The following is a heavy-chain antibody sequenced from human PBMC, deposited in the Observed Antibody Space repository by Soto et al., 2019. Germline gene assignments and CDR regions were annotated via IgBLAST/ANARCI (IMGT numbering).Heavy chain of an antibody. CDR1: GFTFSSYS. CDR3: ARDGTPYDFWSGYLLPSMDV. V-gene: IGHV3-21*01. Sequence: GGSLRLSCAASGFTFSSYSMNWVRQAPGKGLEWVSSISSSSSYIYYADSVKGRFTISRDNAKNSLYLQMNSLRAEDTAVYYCARDGTPYDFWSGYLLPSMDVWGQGTTVTVSS. D-gene: IGHD3-3*01. CDR2: ISSSSSYI. J-gene: IGHJ6*02.